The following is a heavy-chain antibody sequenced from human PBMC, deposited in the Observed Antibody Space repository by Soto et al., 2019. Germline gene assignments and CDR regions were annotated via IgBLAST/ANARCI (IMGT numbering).Heavy chain of an antibody. Sequence: QVQLVQSGAEVKKPGASVKVSCKASGYTFSSYAITWVRQAPGQGLEWMAWISAYSGNKNYAQKFQGRVTMTTDTSTNTAYMELRSLSSDDTAVYYCARDSPPSDYWGQGTLVTVSS. J-gene: IGHJ4*02. CDR2: ISAYSGNK. CDR1: GYTFSSYA. CDR3: ARDSPPSDY. V-gene: IGHV1-18*01.